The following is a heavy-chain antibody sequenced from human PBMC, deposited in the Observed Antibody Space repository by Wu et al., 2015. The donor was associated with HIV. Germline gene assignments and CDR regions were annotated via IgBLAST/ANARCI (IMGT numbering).Heavy chain of an antibody. J-gene: IGHJ1*01. Sequence: QVHLVQSGTVMGKPGSSMTISCEASGYTFINYLIHWVRHAPGKGLEWMGWMNPEWGAVNYARSFQGKVTMTRKLSFDTDRGTAYLKLVVVCRPPTRPSIIVCRRGFCDHCSDFTFQHWGRGHPGRRLV. V-gene: IGHV1-2*02. D-gene: IGHD3-22*01. CDR1: GYTFINYL. CDR2: MNPEWGAV. CDR3: PSIIVCRRGFCDHCSDFTFQH.